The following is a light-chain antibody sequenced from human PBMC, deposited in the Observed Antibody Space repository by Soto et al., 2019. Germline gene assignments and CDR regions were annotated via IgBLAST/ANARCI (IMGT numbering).Light chain of an antibody. CDR2: ANN. V-gene: IGLV1-44*01. CDR3: VAWDDSLSWV. J-gene: IGLJ3*02. Sequence: QSVLTQPPSASGTPGQRVTISCSGSSSNIGGNTVNWYQQVPGTAPELLIYANNQRPSGVPDRFSGSKSGTSASLAISGLQSEDEADYYCVAWDDSLSWVFGGGTKLTVL. CDR1: SSNIGGNT.